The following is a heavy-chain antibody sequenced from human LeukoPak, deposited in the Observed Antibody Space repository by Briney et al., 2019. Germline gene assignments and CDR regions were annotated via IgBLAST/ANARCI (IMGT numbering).Heavy chain of an antibody. J-gene: IGHJ4*02. CDR1: GFTFSSYA. CDR3: AKTYCSSTSCSPGGDY. CDR2: ISGSGGST. V-gene: IGHV3-23*01. Sequence: PGGSLRLSCAASGFTFSSYAMSWVRQAPGKGLEWVSAISGSGGSTYYADSVKGRFTISRDNSKNTLYLQMNSLRAEDTAVYYCAKTYCSSTSCSPGGDYWGQGTLVTVSS. D-gene: IGHD2-2*01.